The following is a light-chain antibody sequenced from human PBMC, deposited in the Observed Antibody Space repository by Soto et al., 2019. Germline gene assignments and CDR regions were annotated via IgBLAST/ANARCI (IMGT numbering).Light chain of an antibody. Sequence: EIVMTQSPATLSVSRGERSTLXXRASQSVSSNLAWYQQKPGQAPRXFIYGASTRATGIPARFSGSGSGTEFTLTISSLQSEDFAVYYCQQYNNWPRTFGQGTKVDIK. CDR3: QQYNNWPRT. V-gene: IGKV3-15*01. CDR2: GAS. CDR1: QSVSSN. J-gene: IGKJ1*01.